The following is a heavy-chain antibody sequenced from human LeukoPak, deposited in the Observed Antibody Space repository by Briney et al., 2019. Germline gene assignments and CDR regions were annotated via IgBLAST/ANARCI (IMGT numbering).Heavy chain of an antibody. Sequence: ASVKVSCKASGYTFTSYGISWVRQAPGQGLEWMGWISAYNGNTNYAQKLQGRVTITTDTSTSTAYMELRSLRSDDTAVYYCARRGFGARSYYYYGMDVWGQGTTVTVSS. D-gene: IGHD3-16*01. V-gene: IGHV1-18*01. CDR2: ISAYNGNT. CDR3: ARRGFGARSYYYYGMDV. CDR1: GYTFTSYG. J-gene: IGHJ6*02.